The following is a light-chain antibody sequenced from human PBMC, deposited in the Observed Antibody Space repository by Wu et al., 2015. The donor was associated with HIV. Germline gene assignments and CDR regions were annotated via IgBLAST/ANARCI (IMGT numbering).Light chain of an antibody. CDR1: QSLSTYF. Sequence: EIVLSQSPGTLSLSPGERATLSCRASQSLSTYFLAWYQQRPGQAPRLLIHSASSRATGIPDRFSGSGSGTDFTLTTSRVEPEDFAVYYCQQYASSPQTFGQGTKVEIK. V-gene: IGKV3-20*01. CDR3: QQYASSPQT. CDR2: SAS. J-gene: IGKJ1*01.